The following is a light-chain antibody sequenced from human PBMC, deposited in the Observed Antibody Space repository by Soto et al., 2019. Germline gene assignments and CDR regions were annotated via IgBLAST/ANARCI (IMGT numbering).Light chain of an antibody. J-gene: IGLJ3*02. CDR1: NSDVGAYNY. CDR3: YSYTNKNTRM. Sequence: QSALTQPASVSGSPGESITISCTGTNSDVGAYNYVSWYQHHPGQAPKLILYDVYNRPSGISSRFSGSKSGASASPTISGLQAQDEADYSCYSYTNKNTRMFGGGTKLTVL. V-gene: IGLV2-14*03. CDR2: DVY.